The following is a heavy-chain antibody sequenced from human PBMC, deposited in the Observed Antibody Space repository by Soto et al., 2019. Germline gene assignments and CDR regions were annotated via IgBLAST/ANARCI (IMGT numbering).Heavy chain of an antibody. D-gene: IGHD2-15*01. V-gene: IGHV3-23*01. CDR3: VKNRGAGSRYNGSFAS. CDR1: GFTFSCCA. CDR2: IHGDGDYI. Sequence: EVQLLESGGGLVQPGGSLRLSCAASGFTFSCCAMSWVRQAPGKGLDYVSTIHGDGDYIHYSDSVKGLFTISRDNSRNTLYLHMNSLRADDTAVYYCVKNRGAGSRYNGSFASGGRGSLVTVSS. J-gene: IGHJ2*01.